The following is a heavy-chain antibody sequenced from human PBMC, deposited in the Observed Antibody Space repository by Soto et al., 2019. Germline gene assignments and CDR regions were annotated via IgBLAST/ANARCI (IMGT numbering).Heavy chain of an antibody. CDR1: GGTLSNYA. Sequence: QVQLVQSGADVKRPGSSVKVSCTASGGTLSNYAISWVRQAPGQGLEWVGGIVPIFGTSNFGLKFQGRVTFTADKFTTTAYMELSSLRSEDTAVYYCARASTDCTSETCSPPHFYYRMDVWGQGTAVTVSS. V-gene: IGHV1-69*06. CDR3: ARASTDCTSETCSPPHFYYRMDV. J-gene: IGHJ6*02. CDR2: IVPIFGTS. D-gene: IGHD2-8*02.